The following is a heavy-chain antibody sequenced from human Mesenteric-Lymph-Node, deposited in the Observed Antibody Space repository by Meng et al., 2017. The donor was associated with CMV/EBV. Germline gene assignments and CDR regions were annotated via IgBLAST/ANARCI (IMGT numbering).Heavy chain of an antibody. V-gene: IGHV3-74*01. CDR3: ARDGSGRPGETYYFDY. Sequence: GESLKISCAASGFTFSSYWMHWVRQAPGKGLVWVSRINSDGSSTSYADSVKGRFTISRDNAKNSLYLQMNSLRAEDTAVYYCARDGSGRPGETYYFDYWGQGTLVTVSS. CDR1: GFTFSSYW. D-gene: IGHD1-26*01. CDR2: INSDGSST. J-gene: IGHJ4*02.